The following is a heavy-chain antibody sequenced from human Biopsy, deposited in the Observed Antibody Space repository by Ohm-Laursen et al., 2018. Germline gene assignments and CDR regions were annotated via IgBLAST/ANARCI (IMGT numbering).Heavy chain of an antibody. J-gene: IGHJ4*02. CDR1: GDSVSNNF. D-gene: IGHD1-26*01. CDR2: KFYRGTT. Sequence: SDTLSLTCTVSGDSVSNNFWMWIRQPPGKTLEWIAYKFYRGTTTYNPSLKGRVIVSVDPPKSQISLKLTSVTASDTAIYYCARLTRRGNIIFFDYWGQGTLAAVSS. CDR3: ARLTRRGNIIFFDY. V-gene: IGHV4-59*08.